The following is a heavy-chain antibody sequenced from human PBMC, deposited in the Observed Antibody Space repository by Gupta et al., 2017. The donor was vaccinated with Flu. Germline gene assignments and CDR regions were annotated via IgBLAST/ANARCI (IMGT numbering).Heavy chain of an antibody. D-gene: IGHD2-8*02. J-gene: IGHJ5*02. CDR3: ARDVSYCTGGTCYDRRFDP. V-gene: IGHV3-48*01. CDR2: IYGDSIIK. Sequence: GLEWISHIYGDSIIKYYADSVKGRFTISRDNDKNSLYLQMNSLRVEDTAVYYCARDVSYCTGGTCYDRRFDPWGQGTLVTVSS.